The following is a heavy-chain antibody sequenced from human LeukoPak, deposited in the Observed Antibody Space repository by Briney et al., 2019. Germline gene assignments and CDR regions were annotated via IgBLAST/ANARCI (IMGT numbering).Heavy chain of an antibody. CDR2: IYSGGST. Sequence: PGGSLRLSCAASGFTFSSYWMSWVRQAPGKGLEWVSVIYSGGSTYYADSVKGRFTISRDNSKNTLYLQMNSLRAEDTAVYYCASKAFDIWGQGTMVTVSS. V-gene: IGHV3-66*01. CDR3: ASKAFDI. J-gene: IGHJ3*02. CDR1: GFTFSSYW.